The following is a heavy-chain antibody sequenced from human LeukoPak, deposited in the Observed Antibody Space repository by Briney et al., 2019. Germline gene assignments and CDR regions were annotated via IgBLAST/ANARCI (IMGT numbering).Heavy chain of an antibody. Sequence: SVKDSCKASGGTFSSYAISWVRQAPGQGLEWMGRIIPIFGTANYAQKFQGRVTITADKSTSTAYMELSSLRSEDTAVYYCARDYSGYPGGATGYWGQGTLVTVSS. J-gene: IGHJ4*02. V-gene: IGHV1-69*06. CDR1: GGTFSSYA. CDR3: ARDYSGYPGGATGY. D-gene: IGHD5-12*01. CDR2: IIPIFGTA.